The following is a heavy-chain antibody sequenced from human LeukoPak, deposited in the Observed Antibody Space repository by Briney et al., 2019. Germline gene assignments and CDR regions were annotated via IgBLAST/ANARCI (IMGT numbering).Heavy chain of an antibody. CDR2: IIPIFGTA. Sequence: SVKVSCKASGGTFSSYAISWVRQAPGQGLEWMGGIIPIFGTANYAQKFQGRVTITADESTSTAYMELSSLRSEDTAVYYCATGFIAVAGFDYWGQGTLVTVSS. CDR1: GGTFSSYA. D-gene: IGHD6-19*01. J-gene: IGHJ4*02. CDR3: ATGFIAVAGFDY. V-gene: IGHV1-69*13.